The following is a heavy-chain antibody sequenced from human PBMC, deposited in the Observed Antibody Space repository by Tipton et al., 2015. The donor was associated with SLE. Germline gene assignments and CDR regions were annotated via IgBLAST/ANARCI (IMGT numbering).Heavy chain of an antibody. D-gene: IGHD2-15*01. V-gene: IGHV1-18*04. CDR2: ISVYSGLANT. CDR1: GYTFTGYY. Sequence: QSGAEVKKPGASVKVSCKASGYTFTGYYMHWVRQAPGQGLEWMAWISVYSGLANTKYALRFQDRVTMTTDTSTSTAYMELRSLRSDDTAVYYCARSHPVVAAEMLDYWGQGTLVSVSS. J-gene: IGHJ4*02. CDR3: ARSHPVVAAEMLDY.